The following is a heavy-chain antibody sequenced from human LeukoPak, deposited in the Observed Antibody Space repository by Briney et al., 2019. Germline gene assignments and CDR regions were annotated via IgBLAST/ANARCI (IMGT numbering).Heavy chain of an antibody. CDR3: ARETTVTEDAFDI. Sequence: PSETLSLTCTVSGGSFSSGSYYWNWIRQPPGKGLEWIGYIYYSGSTNYNPSLKSRVTISVDTSKNQFSLKLSSVTAADTAVYYCARETTVTEDAFDIWGQGTMVTVSS. V-gene: IGHV4-61*01. D-gene: IGHD4-17*01. J-gene: IGHJ3*02. CDR1: GGSFSSGSYY. CDR2: IYYSGST.